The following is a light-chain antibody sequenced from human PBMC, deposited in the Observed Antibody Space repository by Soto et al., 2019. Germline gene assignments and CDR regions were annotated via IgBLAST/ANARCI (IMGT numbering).Light chain of an antibody. CDR2: AAS. CDR3: QQSYSTPYT. Sequence: DIQMTQSPSSLSASVGDRVTITCRASQSISSYLNWYQQKPGKAPKLLIYAASSLQSGDPSRFSGNGSGTDFTLTISSLQPEDFATYYCQQSYSTPYTFGQGTKLEIK. J-gene: IGKJ2*01. V-gene: IGKV1-39*01. CDR1: QSISSY.